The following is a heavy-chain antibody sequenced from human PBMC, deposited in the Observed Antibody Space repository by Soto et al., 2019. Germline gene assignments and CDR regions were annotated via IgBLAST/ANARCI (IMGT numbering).Heavy chain of an antibody. J-gene: IGHJ4*02. CDR3: ARDLTGDYVNFDY. Sequence: QVQLVQSGAEVKKPGASVKVSCKASGYTFTSYGISWVRQAPGQGLEWMGWISADNGNTNYAQKLQGRVTMTPDTATSTGYMELRSLRSDDTAVYYCARDLTGDYVNFDYWGQGSLVTVSS. CDR1: GYTFTSYG. D-gene: IGHD4-17*01. CDR2: ISADNGNT. V-gene: IGHV1-18*01.